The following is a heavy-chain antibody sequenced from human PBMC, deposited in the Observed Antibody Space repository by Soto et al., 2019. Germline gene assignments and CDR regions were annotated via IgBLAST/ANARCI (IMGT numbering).Heavy chain of an antibody. D-gene: IGHD3-22*01. CDR1: GFTFSSYG. CDR2: ISYDGSNK. V-gene: IGHV3-30*03. Sequence: GGSLRLSCAASGFTFSSYGMHWVRQAPGKGLEWVAVISYDGSNKYYADSVKGRFTISRDNSKNTPYLQMNSLRAEDTAVYYCAPNPSYDSSGFHYWGQGTLVTVSS. CDR3: APNPSYDSSGFHY. J-gene: IGHJ4*02.